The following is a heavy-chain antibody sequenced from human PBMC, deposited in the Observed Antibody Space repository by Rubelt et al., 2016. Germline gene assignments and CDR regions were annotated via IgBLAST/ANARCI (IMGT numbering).Heavy chain of an antibody. CDR1: GFSLSTSGMC. V-gene: IGHV2-70*15. Sequence: QVTLRESGPALVKPTQTLTLTCTLSGFSLSTSGMCVSLIRQPPGKALEWLARIDWDDDKKYSTSLKTRLTVSKDTSKNQVVLTMTNMDPVDTATYYCARISRNGYYFDYWGQGTLVTVSS. J-gene: IGHJ4*02. D-gene: IGHD1-1*01. CDR3: ARISRNGYYFDY. CDR2: IDWDDDK.